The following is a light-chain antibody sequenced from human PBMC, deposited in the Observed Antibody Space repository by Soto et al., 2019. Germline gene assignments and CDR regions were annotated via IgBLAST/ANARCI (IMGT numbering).Light chain of an antibody. J-gene: IGKJ1*01. Sequence: IGLTQSPGTLSLSPGERATLSCRASQSFRGNYLAWYKQRPGQAPSLLIYGASSRATGIPDRFSGSGSGTDFTLTISRLEPENFAVYYCQHLGTFGQGTKVEIK. CDR2: GAS. CDR1: QSFRGNY. V-gene: IGKV3-20*01. CDR3: QHLGT.